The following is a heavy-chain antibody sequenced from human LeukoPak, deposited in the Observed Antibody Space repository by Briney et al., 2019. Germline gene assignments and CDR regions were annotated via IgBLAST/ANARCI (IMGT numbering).Heavy chain of an antibody. D-gene: IGHD3-10*01. Sequence: PGGSLRLSCAASGFTFSSYSMNWVRQAPGRGLEGVSYICSSSSTIYCADSVRGRFTISRDNAKNSLYLQMNSLRAEDTAVYYCARDRRLWFGEGNFDYWGHGTLVTVSS. CDR3: ARDRRLWFGEGNFDY. CDR2: ICSSSSTI. CDR1: GFTFSSYS. V-gene: IGHV3-48*01. J-gene: IGHJ4*01.